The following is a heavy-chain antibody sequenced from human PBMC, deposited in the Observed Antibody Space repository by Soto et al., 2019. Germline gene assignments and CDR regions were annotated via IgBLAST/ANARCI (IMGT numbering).Heavy chain of an antibody. V-gene: IGHV3-30-3*01. CDR2: ISYDGSNK. Sequence: QVQLVESGGGVVQPGRSLRLSCAASGFTFSNYAIHWVRQAPGKGLEWVAAISYDGSNKYYADSVKGRFTISRDNSKSTLYLQVNSLRADATAVYYCARGTSSGWYYFDYWGQGTLVTVSS. CDR3: ARGTSSGWYYFDY. J-gene: IGHJ4*02. D-gene: IGHD6-19*01. CDR1: GFTFSNYA.